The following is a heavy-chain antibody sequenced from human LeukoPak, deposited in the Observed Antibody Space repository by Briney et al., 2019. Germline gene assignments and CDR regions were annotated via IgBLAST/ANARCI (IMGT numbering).Heavy chain of an antibody. Sequence: PGGSLRLSCAASGFALSTYWMSWVRQAPGKGLEWVAKIKQVGSEKSYVDSVKGRFTISRDNAKNSLYLQVNSLRAEDTAVYYCARDRTGFTADPHYFDYWGQGTLVTVSS. CDR3: ARDRTGFTADPHYFDY. CDR1: GFALSTYW. V-gene: IGHV3-7*05. D-gene: IGHD3/OR15-3a*01. CDR2: IKQVGSEK. J-gene: IGHJ4*02.